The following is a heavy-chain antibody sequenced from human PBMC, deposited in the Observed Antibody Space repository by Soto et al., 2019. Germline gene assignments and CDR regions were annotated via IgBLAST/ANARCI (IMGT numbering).Heavy chain of an antibody. Sequence: DSVKGRFSISRDNSKNTLYLQMNSLRAEDTAVYYCAKVKGSYALDAFDIWGQGTMVTVSS. V-gene: IGHV3-23*01. CDR3: AKVKGSYALDAFDI. D-gene: IGHD1-26*01. J-gene: IGHJ3*02.